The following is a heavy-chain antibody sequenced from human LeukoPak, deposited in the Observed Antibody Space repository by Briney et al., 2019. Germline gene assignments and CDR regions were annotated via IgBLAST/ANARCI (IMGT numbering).Heavy chain of an antibody. CDR3: ARGGWYYFDY. D-gene: IGHD6-19*01. CDR2: INSSGGTT. J-gene: IGHJ4*02. V-gene: IGHV1-46*01. CDR1: GYTFTGYY. Sequence: ASVKVSCKASGYTFTGYYMHWVRRAPGQGLEWMGIINSSGGTTSYAQKFQGRVTMTRDTSTSTVYMELSSLRSEDTAVYYCARGGWYYFDYWGQGTLVTVSS.